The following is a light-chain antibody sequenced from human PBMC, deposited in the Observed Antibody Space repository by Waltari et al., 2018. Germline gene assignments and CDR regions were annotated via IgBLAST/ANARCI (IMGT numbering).Light chain of an antibody. J-gene: IGKJ3*01. CDR3: QQRSNWPPFT. CDR2: DAS. V-gene: IGKV3-11*01. Sequence: DIVLTQSTATLSFSPGERATLSCRPSQSVRSYLAWYQQKPGEAPRLLIYDASNRAPGIPARFSGSGFGTNFTRTISSLVTEDFAVYYCQQRSNWPPFTFGPGTKVDIK. CDR1: QSVRSY.